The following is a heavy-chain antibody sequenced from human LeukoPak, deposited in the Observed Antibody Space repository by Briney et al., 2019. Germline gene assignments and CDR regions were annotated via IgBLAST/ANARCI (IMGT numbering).Heavy chain of an antibody. CDR1: GGSICSYY. J-gene: IGHJ3*02. D-gene: IGHD5-24*01. CDR3: ARPSRDGYVDAFDI. Sequence: SETLSLTCTGSGGSICSYYWSWFRQPPGKGLEWIGYIYYSGSTSYNPSLKSRVSISVDTSTNQSSLKLTSVTAADTAMYYCARPSRDGYVDAFDIWGQGTMVTVSS. CDR2: IYYSGST. V-gene: IGHV4-59*08.